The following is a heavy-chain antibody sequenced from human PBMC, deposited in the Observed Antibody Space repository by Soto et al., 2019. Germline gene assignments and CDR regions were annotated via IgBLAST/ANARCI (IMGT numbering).Heavy chain of an antibody. D-gene: IGHD3-10*01. V-gene: IGHV1-69*12. J-gene: IGHJ3*02. CDR1: GGTFSSYA. Sequence: QVQLVQSGAEVKKPGSSVKVSCKASGGTFSSYAISWVRQAPGQGLEWMGGIIPIFGTANYAQKFQGRVTITADEXTXTXSQELSSLRSEDTAVYYCARDSPGVMVRGVMPAFDIWGQGTMVTVSS. CDR3: ARDSPGVMVRGVMPAFDI. CDR2: IIPIFGTA.